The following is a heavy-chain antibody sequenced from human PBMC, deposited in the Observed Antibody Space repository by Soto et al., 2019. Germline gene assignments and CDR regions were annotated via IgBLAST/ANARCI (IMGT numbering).Heavy chain of an antibody. V-gene: IGHV4-34*01. CDR2: INHSGST. Sequence: PSETLSLTCAVYGGSFSGYYWSWIRQPPGKGLEWIGEINHSGSTHYNPSLKSRVTISVDTSKNQFSLKLSSVTAADTAVYYCARGGSGWPYYYYGMDVWGQGTTVTVSS. CDR3: ARGGSGWPYYYYGMDV. D-gene: IGHD6-19*01. CDR1: GGSFSGYY. J-gene: IGHJ6*02.